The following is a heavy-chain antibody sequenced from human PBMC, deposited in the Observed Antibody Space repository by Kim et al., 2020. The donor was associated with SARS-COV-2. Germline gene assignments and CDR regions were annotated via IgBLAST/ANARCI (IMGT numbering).Heavy chain of an antibody. CDR3: ARYFHSGSFPWTVRY. D-gene: IGHD3-10*01. J-gene: IGHJ4*02. Sequence: DSVKSPFPISRDNSKDTVYLQMNSLIAEDTASYYCARYFHSGSFPWTVRYWGQGTLVTVSS. V-gene: IGHV3-23*01.